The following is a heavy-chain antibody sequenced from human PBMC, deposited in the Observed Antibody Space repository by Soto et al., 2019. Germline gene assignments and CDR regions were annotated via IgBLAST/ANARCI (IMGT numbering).Heavy chain of an antibody. CDR3: AREDDGGDRDYYGLDV. V-gene: IGHV4-30-4*08. J-gene: IGHJ6*02. CDR2: IHYSGSI. Sequence: PSETLSLTCTVAGGSLSDEDDHWPWIRPSPGKGLEWIGYIHYSGSIIYNPSFKSRVTISVDTSKNQFSLQLSSVTAADTAVYFCAREDDGGDRDYYGLDVWGQGTTVTV. D-gene: IGHD2-21*02. CDR1: GGSLSDEDDH.